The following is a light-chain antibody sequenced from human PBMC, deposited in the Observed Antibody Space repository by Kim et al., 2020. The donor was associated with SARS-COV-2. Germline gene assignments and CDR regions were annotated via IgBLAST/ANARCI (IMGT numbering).Light chain of an antibody. J-gene: IGLJ1*01. V-gene: IGLV2-11*01. Sequence: QSALTQPRSVSGSPGQSVTISCTGTSSDVGGYNYVSWYQHHPGKAPKLIIYDVSKRPSGVPDHFAGSKSGNTASLTISGLQAEDEADYYCCSYAGGSPYVFGTGTKVTV. CDR3: CSYAGGSPYV. CDR2: DVS. CDR1: SSDVGGYNY.